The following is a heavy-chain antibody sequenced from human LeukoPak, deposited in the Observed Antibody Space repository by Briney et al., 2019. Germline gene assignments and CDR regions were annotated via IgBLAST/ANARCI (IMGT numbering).Heavy chain of an antibody. D-gene: IGHD6-6*01. V-gene: IGHV3-7*01. CDR3: ARDGVSSSPDFDY. CDR1: GFTFSNYW. Sequence: SGGSLRLSCAASGFTFSNYWMSWVRQAPGKGLEWVANIKPDGGEKNYVDSVKGRFIISRDNAKNSLYLQMNSLRAEDTAVYYCARDGVSSSPDFDYWGQGTLVTVSS. CDR2: IKPDGGEK. J-gene: IGHJ4*02.